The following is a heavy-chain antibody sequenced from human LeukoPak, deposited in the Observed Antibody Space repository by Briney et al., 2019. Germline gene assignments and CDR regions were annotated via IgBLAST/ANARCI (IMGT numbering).Heavy chain of an antibody. CDR1: GYTFTGHY. Sequence: ASVKVSCKASGYTFTGHYMHWVQQAPGQGLEWMGWINPNSGGTNYAQKFQGRVTMTRDTSISTAYMELSRLRSDDTAVYYCARVKWERPLDYWGQGTLVTVSS. CDR3: ARVKWERPLDY. D-gene: IGHD1-26*01. J-gene: IGHJ4*02. V-gene: IGHV1-2*02. CDR2: INPNSGGT.